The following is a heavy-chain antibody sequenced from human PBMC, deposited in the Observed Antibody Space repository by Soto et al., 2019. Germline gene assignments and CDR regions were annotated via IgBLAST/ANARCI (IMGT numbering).Heavy chain of an antibody. CDR2: IYHSGST. J-gene: IGHJ6*02. CDR1: GGSISSSNW. CDR3: HVGWPLVQDYYYYGMDV. Sequence: SETLSLTCAVSGGSISSSNWWSWVRQPPGKGLEWIGEIYHSGSTNYNPSLKSRVTISVDKSKNQFSLKLSSVTAADTAVYYCHVGWPLVQDYYYYGMDVWGQGTTVTVSS. D-gene: IGHD6-13*01. V-gene: IGHV4-4*02.